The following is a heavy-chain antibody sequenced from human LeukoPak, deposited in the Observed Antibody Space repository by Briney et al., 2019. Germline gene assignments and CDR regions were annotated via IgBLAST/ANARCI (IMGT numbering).Heavy chain of an antibody. CDR2: IYYSGST. V-gene: IGHV4-39*07. J-gene: IGHJ4*02. Sequence: PSETLSLTCTVSGGPISSSSYYWGWLRQPPGKGLEWIGSIYYSGSTYYNPSLKSRVTISVDTSKNQFSLKLSSVTAADTAVYYCARRSGEVDYWGQGTLVTVSS. CDR3: ARRSGEVDY. CDR1: GGPISSSSYY. D-gene: IGHD2-21*01.